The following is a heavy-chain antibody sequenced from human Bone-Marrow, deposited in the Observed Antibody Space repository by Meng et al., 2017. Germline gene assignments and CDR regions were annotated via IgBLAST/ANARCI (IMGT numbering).Heavy chain of an antibody. D-gene: IGHD1-26*01. V-gene: IGHV4-38-2*02. J-gene: IGHJ4*02. Sequence: GSLRLSCTVSGFSINSAYFWGWIRQPPGKGLEWIGTIYHSGSTYYNPSLKSRVTISVDTSKNQFSLKLSSVTATDTAVYYCAREMRGVSYSYFFDYWGQGKLVTGSS. CDR2: IYHSGST. CDR1: GFSINSAYF. CDR3: AREMRGVSYSYFFDY.